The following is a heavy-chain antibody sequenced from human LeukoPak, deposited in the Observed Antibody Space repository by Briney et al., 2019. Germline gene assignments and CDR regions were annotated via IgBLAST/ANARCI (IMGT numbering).Heavy chain of an antibody. J-gene: IGHJ4*02. V-gene: IGHV3-21*01. Sequence: PGGSLRLSCAASGFTFSSYSMNWVRQAPGKGLEWVSSISSSSSYIYYADSVKGRFTISRDNAKNSLYLQMNSLRAGDTAVYYCARDGRDSSGHYYPRDYWGQGTLVTVSS. CDR2: ISSSSSYI. D-gene: IGHD3-22*01. CDR3: ARDGRDSSGHYYPRDY. CDR1: GFTFSSYS.